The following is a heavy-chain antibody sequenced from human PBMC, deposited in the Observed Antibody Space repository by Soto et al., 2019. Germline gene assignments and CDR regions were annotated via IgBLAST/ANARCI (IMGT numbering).Heavy chain of an antibody. D-gene: IGHD2-2*01. CDR3: ASLVVPAATSIDY. CDR2: IYYSGTT. J-gene: IGHJ4*02. V-gene: IGHV4-39*01. Sequence: QLQLQESGPGLVKPSETLSLTCTVSGGSISSSSYYWGWIRQPPGKGLEWIGSIYYSGTTYYNPSLKSRVTISVDTSKNRFSLKLSSVTAADTAVYYCASLVVPAATSIDYWGQGTLVTVSS. CDR1: GGSISSSSYY.